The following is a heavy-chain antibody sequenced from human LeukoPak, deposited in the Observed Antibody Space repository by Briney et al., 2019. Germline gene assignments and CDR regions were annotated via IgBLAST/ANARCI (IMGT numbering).Heavy chain of an antibody. D-gene: IGHD3-10*01. Sequence: ASVKVSCKASGYTFTSYGINWVRQAPGQGLEWMGWISTNNGNTNYAQKLQGRVTMTTDTSTSTAYMELRSLRSDDTAVYYCARDKSYYGSGSYYENWFDPWGQGTLVTVSS. CDR3: ARDKSYYGSGSYYENWFDP. CDR1: GYTFTSYG. V-gene: IGHV1-18*01. CDR2: ISTNNGNT. J-gene: IGHJ5*02.